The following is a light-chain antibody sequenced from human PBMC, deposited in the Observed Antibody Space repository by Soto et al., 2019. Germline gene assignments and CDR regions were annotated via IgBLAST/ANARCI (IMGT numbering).Light chain of an antibody. CDR3: QQYFEWPPMT. V-gene: IGKV3-15*01. Sequence: PGERATLSCGASETVATNLAWYQQKPGQAPRLLISGASTRAAGISDRFRGSGSGTEFTLTISSLRSEDSAIYYCQQYFEWPPMTFGQGTKVDI. CDR1: ETVATN. CDR2: GAS. J-gene: IGKJ1*01.